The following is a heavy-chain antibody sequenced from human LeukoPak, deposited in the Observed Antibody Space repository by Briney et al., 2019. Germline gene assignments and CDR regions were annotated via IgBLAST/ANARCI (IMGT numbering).Heavy chain of an antibody. CDR1: GGSISSYY. CDR2: IYTSGST. Sequence: SETLSLTCTVSGGSISSYYWSWIRQPAGKGLEWIGRIYTSGSTNYNPSLKSRVTMSVDTSKNQFSLKLGSVTAADTAVYYCARVLYSSGWYGEHNWFDPWGQGTLVTVSS. J-gene: IGHJ5*02. D-gene: IGHD6-19*01. V-gene: IGHV4-4*07. CDR3: ARVLYSSGWYGEHNWFDP.